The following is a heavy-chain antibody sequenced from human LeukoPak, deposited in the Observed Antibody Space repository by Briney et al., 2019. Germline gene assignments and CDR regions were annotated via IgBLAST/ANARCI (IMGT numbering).Heavy chain of an antibody. Sequence: GGSLRLSCAASGFTFSSYGMHWVRQAPGKGPEWVAVISYDGSNKYYADSVKGRFTISRDNSKNTLYLQMNSLRAEDTAVSYCASQYGMDVWGKGTPVTVSS. CDR3: ASQYGMDV. CDR1: GFTFSSYG. V-gene: IGHV3-30*03. J-gene: IGHJ6*04. CDR2: ISYDGSNK.